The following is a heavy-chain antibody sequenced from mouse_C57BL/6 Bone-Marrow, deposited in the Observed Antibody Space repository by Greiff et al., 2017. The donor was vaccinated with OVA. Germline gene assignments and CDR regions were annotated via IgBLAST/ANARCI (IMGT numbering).Heavy chain of an antibody. CDR2: IDPSDSYT. Sequence: VQVVESGAELVMPGASVKLSCKASGYTFTSYWMHWVKQRPGQGLEWIGEIDPSDSYTNYNQKFKGKSTLTVDKSSSTAYMQLSSLTSEDSAVYYCAREDPYDYSYYFDYWGQGTTLTVSS. V-gene: IGHV1-69*01. D-gene: IGHD2-4*01. J-gene: IGHJ2*01. CDR1: GYTFTSYW. CDR3: AREDPYDYSYYFDY.